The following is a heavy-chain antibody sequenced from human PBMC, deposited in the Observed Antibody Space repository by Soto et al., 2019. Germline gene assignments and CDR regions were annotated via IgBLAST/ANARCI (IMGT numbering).Heavy chain of an antibody. CDR2: IYYSGST. Sequence: QLQLQESGPGLVKPSETLSLTCTVSGGSISSSSYYWGWIRQPPGKGLEWIGSIYYSGSTYYNPSLKSRVTISVDTSKNQFSLKLSSVTAADTAVYYCARMGWVTTVTPSFDYWGQGTLVTVSS. J-gene: IGHJ4*02. CDR3: ARMGWVTTVTPSFDY. D-gene: IGHD4-17*01. V-gene: IGHV4-39*01. CDR1: GGSISSSSYY.